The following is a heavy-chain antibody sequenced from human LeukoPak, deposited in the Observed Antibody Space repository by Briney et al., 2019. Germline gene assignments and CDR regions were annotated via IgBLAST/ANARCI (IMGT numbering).Heavy chain of an antibody. Sequence: GGSLRLSCAASGFTFSRYWMSSVRQAPEKGLEWVATIKQDGSVKDYVDSVKGRFTISRDNAKNSLYLQMNSLRAEDTAVYYCARDDQRMTVDIWGQGTMVTVSS. J-gene: IGHJ3*02. CDR1: GFTFSRYW. V-gene: IGHV3-7*05. D-gene: IGHD2-21*02. CDR3: ARDDQRMTVDI. CDR2: IKQDGSVK.